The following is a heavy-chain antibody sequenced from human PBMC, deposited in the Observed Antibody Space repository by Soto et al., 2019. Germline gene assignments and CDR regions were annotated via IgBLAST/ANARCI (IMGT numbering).Heavy chain of an antibody. Sequence: ASVKVSCKASGYTFTSYGISWVRQAPGQGLEWMGWISAYNGNTNYAQKLQGRVTMTTDTSTSTAYMELRSLRSDDTAVYYCARDRYDILTGYYAHNWFDPWGQGTLVTVSS. V-gene: IGHV1-18*01. CDR3: ARDRYDILTGYYAHNWFDP. J-gene: IGHJ5*02. CDR1: GYTFTSYG. CDR2: ISAYNGNT. D-gene: IGHD3-9*01.